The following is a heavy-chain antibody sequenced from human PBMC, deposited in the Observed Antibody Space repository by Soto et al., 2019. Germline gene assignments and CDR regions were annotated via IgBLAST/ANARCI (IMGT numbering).Heavy chain of an antibody. CDR3: ARGLQSYFGMDV. J-gene: IGHJ6*02. D-gene: IGHD1-1*01. Sequence: QVQLVQSGTEVKKPGASVKVSCKASGYTFTNYDISWVRQAPGQGLEWMAWISAHTGNKNYAEKFQGRVTMTTDTSTSTAYMEVRSLRSDDTAVYYCARGLQSYFGMDVWGQGTTVTVS. V-gene: IGHV1-18*01. CDR2: ISAHTGNK. CDR1: GYTFTNYD.